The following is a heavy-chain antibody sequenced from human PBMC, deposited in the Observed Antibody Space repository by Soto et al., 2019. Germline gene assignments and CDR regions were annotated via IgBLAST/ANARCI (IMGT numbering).Heavy chain of an antibody. V-gene: IGHV3-7*03. CDR1: GFTFSSYW. Sequence: PGGSLRLSCAASGFTFSSYWMSWVRQAPGKGMEWVANIKQDGSEKYYVDSVKGRFTISRDNAKNSLYLQMNSLRAEDPAVYYCARGRRSIVLVVAGNIWGQGTLVTVSS. CDR2: IKQDGSEK. J-gene: IGHJ4*01. CDR3: ARGRRSIVLVVAGNI. D-gene: IGHD2-15*01.